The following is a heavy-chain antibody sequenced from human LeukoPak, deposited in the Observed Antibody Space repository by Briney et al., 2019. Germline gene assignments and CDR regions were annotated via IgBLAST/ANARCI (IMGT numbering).Heavy chain of an antibody. V-gene: IGHV3-33*01. CDR2: IWYDGSNK. CDR3: AREKKPAGDALDI. D-gene: IGHD2-2*01. Sequence: GGSLRLSCAASGFTFSSYGMHWVRQAPGKGLEWVAVIWYDGSNKYYADSVKGRFTISRDNSKNTLYLQMNSLRAEDTAVYYCAREKKPAGDALDIWGQGAMVTVSS. J-gene: IGHJ3*02. CDR1: GFTFSSYG.